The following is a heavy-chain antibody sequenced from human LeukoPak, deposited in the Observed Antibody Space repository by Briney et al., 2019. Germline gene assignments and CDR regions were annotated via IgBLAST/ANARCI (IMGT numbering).Heavy chain of an antibody. CDR3: ARVQMTEDCSGGSCYGDHDY. V-gene: IGHV3-21*01. Sequence: GGSLRLSCAASGFTSSSYSMNWVRQAPGKGLEWVSSISSSSSYIYYADSVKGRFTISRDNAKNSLYLQMNSLRAEDTAVYYCARVQMTEDCSGGSCYGDHDYWGQGTLVTVSS. CDR2: ISSSSSYI. CDR1: GFTSSSYS. D-gene: IGHD2-15*01. J-gene: IGHJ4*02.